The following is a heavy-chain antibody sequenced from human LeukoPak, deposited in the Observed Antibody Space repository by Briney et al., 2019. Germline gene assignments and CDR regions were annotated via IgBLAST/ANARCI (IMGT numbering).Heavy chain of an antibody. Sequence: ASVKVSCKASGYTFTNYGINWLRQAPGQGLEWMGWSSAYNGNTNYAQRLQGRVTMTTDTSTSPAYMELRSLRSDDPAVYYCARHSLGSMEYWGQGTLVTVSS. J-gene: IGHJ4*02. CDR1: GYTFTNYG. CDR3: ARHSLGSMEY. D-gene: IGHD3-16*01. CDR2: SSAYNGNT. V-gene: IGHV1-18*01.